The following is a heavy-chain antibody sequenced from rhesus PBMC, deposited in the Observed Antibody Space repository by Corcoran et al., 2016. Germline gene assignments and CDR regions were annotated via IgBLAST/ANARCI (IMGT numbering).Heavy chain of an antibody. Sequence: QVQLQESGPGLVKPSETLSLTCAVSGGSITDYYYWNWIRQSPGKGLEWFGNIDGNSASTYDSPSLKSRVTISKDTSKNQFFLKLSSVTAADTAVYYCAREDRRYTYGFDYWGQGVLVTVSS. V-gene: IGHV4S9*01. J-gene: IGHJ4*01. CDR2: IDGNSAST. CDR1: GGSITDYYY. CDR3: AREDRRYTYGFDY. D-gene: IGHD5-36*01.